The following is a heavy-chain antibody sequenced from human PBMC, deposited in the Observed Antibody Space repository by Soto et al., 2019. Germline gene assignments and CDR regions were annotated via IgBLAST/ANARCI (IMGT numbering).Heavy chain of an antibody. CDR3: TTVLRFLEWFSYYYYGMDV. D-gene: IGHD3-3*01. J-gene: IGHJ6*02. CDR2: IKSKTDGGTT. Sequence: EVQLVESGGGLVKPGGSLRLSCAASGCTFSNAWMSWVRQAPGKGLEWVGRIKSKTDGGTTDYAAPVKGRFTISRDDSKNTLYLQMNSLKTEDTAVYYCTTVLRFLEWFSYYYYGMDVWGQGTTVTVSS. CDR1: GCTFSNAW. V-gene: IGHV3-15*01.